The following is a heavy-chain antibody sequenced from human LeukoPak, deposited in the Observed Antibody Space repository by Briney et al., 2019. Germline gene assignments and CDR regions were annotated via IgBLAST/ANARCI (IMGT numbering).Heavy chain of an antibody. CDR3: ARDRRGEKDFDV. V-gene: IGHV3-53*04. CDR2: IYADGYT. CDR1: GISVSNDY. Sequence: GGSLRLSCAASGISVSNDYMSWVRQAPGKGLEWVSAIYADGYTRDAASVKCRFSISRHNSKNTVYLQMDNLRPEDTAVYCARDRRGEKDFDVWGPGTMVTVSS. J-gene: IGHJ3*01.